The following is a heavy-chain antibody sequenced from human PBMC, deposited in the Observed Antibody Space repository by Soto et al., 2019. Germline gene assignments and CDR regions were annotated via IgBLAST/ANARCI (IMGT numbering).Heavy chain of an antibody. CDR3: AHCDRSSYYYD. CDR1: GFSLSTSGVG. CDR2: IYWDDDK. Sequence: QITLKESGPTLVKPTQTLTLTCTFSGFSLSTSGVGVGWIRQPPVKALEWLALIYWDDDKRYSPSLKSRLTVTKDTSKNQVVLTITYMDPVDTATYYCAHCDRSSYYYDWGQGTLVTVSS. J-gene: IGHJ4*02. D-gene: IGHD3-22*01. V-gene: IGHV2-5*02.